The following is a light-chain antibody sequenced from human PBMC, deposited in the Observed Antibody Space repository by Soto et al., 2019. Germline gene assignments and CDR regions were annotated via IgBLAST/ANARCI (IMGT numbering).Light chain of an antibody. Sequence: EIVLTQSPATLSLSPGERATLSCRASQSVDKYLAWYQQKSGQAPRLLIYDISNRATGIPARFSGSGSGTDFTLTISSLESEDFAVYYCQHRAKWPPIHIFGPGTKVDIK. CDR3: QHRAKWPPIHI. V-gene: IGKV3-11*01. J-gene: IGKJ3*01. CDR1: QSVDKY. CDR2: DIS.